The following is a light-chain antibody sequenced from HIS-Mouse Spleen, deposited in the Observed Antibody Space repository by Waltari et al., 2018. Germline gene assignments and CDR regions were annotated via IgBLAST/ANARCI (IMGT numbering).Light chain of an antibody. J-gene: IGLJ3*02. CDR3: CSYAGSSTWV. Sequence: QSALTQPASVSGSPGQSITISCTGTSSDDGSYNLVSWYQQHPGKAPKHMIYEGSKRPSGVSHRFSCAKSGNTASLTLSGLQAEDEADYYCCSYAGSSTWVFGGGTKLTVL. CDR1: SSDDGSYNL. CDR2: EGS. V-gene: IGLV2-23*01.